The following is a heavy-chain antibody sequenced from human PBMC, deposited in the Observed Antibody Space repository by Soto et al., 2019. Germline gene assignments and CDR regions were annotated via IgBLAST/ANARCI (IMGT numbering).Heavy chain of an antibody. CDR3: AAEDSGRYFKVLDF. J-gene: IGHJ4*02. V-gene: IGHV1-58*01. Sequence: SVKVSCKASGFNFISSAVQWVRQARGQRPEWIGWIVVGSGNTKYAQKFQERVTITRDMSTSTAYMELRSLSSEDTALYYCAAEDSGRYFKVLDFWGQGXLVTVYS. CDR1: GFNFISSA. CDR2: IVVGSGNT. D-gene: IGHD1-26*01.